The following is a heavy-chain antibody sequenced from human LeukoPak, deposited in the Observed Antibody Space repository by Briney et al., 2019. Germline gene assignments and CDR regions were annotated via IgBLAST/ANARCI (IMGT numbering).Heavy chain of an antibody. Sequence: GGSLRLACAASGFTFSSYDMIWVRQAPGKGRNWVSDISGNGGITNYPDSVKGRFIISRDSSKETLDLQMNSLRVEDTAVYYCAKLGSSWYYFDYWGQGTLVTVSS. V-gene: IGHV3-23*01. CDR3: AKLGSSWYYFDY. J-gene: IGHJ4*02. CDR1: GFTFSSYD. CDR2: ISGNGGIT. D-gene: IGHD6-13*01.